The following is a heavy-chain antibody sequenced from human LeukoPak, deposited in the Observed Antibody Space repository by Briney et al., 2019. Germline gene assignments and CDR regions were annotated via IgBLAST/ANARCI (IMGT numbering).Heavy chain of an antibody. Sequence: GESLKISCNGSGYSFTSYWIGWVRQMPGKGLEWVGIIYPDDSDTGYSPSFQHQVIISADKSISTAYLQWRSLKASDTAMYYCARHYPGGDYFIDYWGQGTLVTVSS. CDR3: ARHYPGGDYFIDY. CDR1: GYSFTSYW. V-gene: IGHV5-51*01. D-gene: IGHD4-17*01. J-gene: IGHJ4*02. CDR2: IYPDDSDT.